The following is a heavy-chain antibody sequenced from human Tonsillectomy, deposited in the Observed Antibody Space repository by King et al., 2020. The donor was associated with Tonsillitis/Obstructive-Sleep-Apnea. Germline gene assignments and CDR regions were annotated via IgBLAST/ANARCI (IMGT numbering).Heavy chain of an antibody. V-gene: IGHV3-30*18. D-gene: IGHD4-17*01. CDR2: ISYDGNNK. J-gene: IGHJ4*02. CDR1: GFTFSTYG. CDR3: AKEEEGDYGETGVDY. Sequence: VQLVESGGGVVQPGRSLRLSCTASGFTFSTYGMHWVRQAPGKGLEWVAFISYDGNNKYYADSVKGRFTISRDNSKNTLYLQMNSLRAEDTAVYYCAKEEEGDYGETGVDYWGQGTLVTVSS.